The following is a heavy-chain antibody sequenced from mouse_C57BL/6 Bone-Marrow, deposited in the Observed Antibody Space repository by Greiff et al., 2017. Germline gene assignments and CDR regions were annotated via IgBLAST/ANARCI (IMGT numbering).Heavy chain of an antibody. V-gene: IGHV1-64*01. CDR1: GYTFTSYW. D-gene: IGHD2-1*01. Sequence: VQLQQPGAELVKPGASVKLSCKASGYTFTSYWMHWVKQRPGQGLEWIGMIHPNSGSTNYNEKFKSKATLTVDKSSSTAYMQLSSLTSVDSAVYYCARAPFYYGNSAWFAYWGQGTLVTVSA. J-gene: IGHJ3*01. CDR2: IHPNSGST. CDR3: ARAPFYYGNSAWFAY.